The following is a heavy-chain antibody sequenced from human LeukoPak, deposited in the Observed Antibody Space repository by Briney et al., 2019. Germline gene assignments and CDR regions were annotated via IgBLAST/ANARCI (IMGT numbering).Heavy chain of an antibody. CDR3: VKVGRWQQFDLDY. CDR2: LYSGGAT. V-gene: IGHV3-53*01. D-gene: IGHD5-24*01. CDR1: GFTVSSNY. J-gene: IGHJ4*02. Sequence: GGSLRLSCAASGFTVSSNYMSWVRQPAGKGLEWVSVLYSGGATFYADSVKGRFTISRDNSKNTLYLQMNSLRAEDTAVYYCVKVGRWQQFDLDYWGQGTLVTVSS.